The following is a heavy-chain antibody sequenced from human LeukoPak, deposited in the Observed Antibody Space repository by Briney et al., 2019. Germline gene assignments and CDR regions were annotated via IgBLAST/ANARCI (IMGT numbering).Heavy chain of an antibody. Sequence: SETLSLTCTVSGGSISSHYWRWIRQPPGKGLEWIGYIYYSGSTNYNPSLKSRVTISVDTSKNQFSLKLSSVTAADTAVYYCARAQRLAAAGRSSYWYFDLWGRGTLVTVSS. CDR1: GGSISSHY. J-gene: IGHJ2*01. V-gene: IGHV4-59*11. CDR3: ARAQRLAAAGRSSYWYFDL. D-gene: IGHD6-13*01. CDR2: IYYSGST.